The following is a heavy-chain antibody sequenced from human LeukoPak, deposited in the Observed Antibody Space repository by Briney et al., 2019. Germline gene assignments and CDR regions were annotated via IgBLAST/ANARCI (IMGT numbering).Heavy chain of an antibody. CDR3: ARGGLGSWTFDS. CDR2: ISTSGSAI. V-gene: IGHV3-48*04. CDR1: GFTFSSYN. Sequence: GGSLRLSCAASGFTFSSYNMNWVRQAPGKGLEWVSYISTSGSAIYYADSVKGRFSISRDNAKYSLYLQVNSLRAEDTAVYYCARGGLGSWTFDSWGQGTLVTVSS. D-gene: IGHD1-26*01. J-gene: IGHJ4*02.